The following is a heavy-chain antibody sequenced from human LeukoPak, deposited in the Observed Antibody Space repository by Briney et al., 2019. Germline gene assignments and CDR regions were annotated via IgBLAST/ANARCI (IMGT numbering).Heavy chain of an antibody. CDR1: AGTFSSYG. CDR2: IIPIFGTA. J-gene: IGHJ1*01. CDR3: ARGGDYDSPFGEYFQH. D-gene: IGHD3-22*01. Sequence: GASVKLSCKASAGTFSSYGISWVRQAPGQGLEWMGRIIPIFGTANYAQKSEGRVTITADKSTSTAYMELSSLRSEDTAVYYCARGGDYDSPFGEYFQHWGQGTLFTVSS. V-gene: IGHV1-69*06.